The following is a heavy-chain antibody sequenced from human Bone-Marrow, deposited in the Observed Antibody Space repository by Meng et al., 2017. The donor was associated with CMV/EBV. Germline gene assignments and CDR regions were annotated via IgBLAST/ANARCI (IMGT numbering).Heavy chain of an antibody. CDR1: GHFRGYY. J-gene: IGHJ4*02. V-gene: IGHV4-34*01. Sequence: GHFRGYYCSWIRQPPGKGLEWIGEINHSGSTNNNPSLKSRVTISVDTSKNQFSLKLSAVTAADTAVYYCARGRIMITFGGVIVPFDYWGQGTLVTVSS. D-gene: IGHD3-16*02. CDR2: INHSGST. CDR3: ARGRIMITFGGVIVPFDY.